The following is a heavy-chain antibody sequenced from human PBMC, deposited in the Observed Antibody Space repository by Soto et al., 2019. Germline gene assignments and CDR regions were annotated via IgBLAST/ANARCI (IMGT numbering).Heavy chain of an antibody. D-gene: IGHD3-3*01. CDR2: ISAYNGNT. J-gene: IGHJ3*02. V-gene: IGHV1-18*01. CDR1: GYTFTSYG. Sequence: ASVKVSCKASGYTFTSYGISWVRQAPGQGLEWMGWISAYNGNTNYAQKLQGRVTMTTDTSTSTAYMELRSLRSDDTAVYYCAREPPLTNYDFWSGYYEDAFDIWGQGTMVTVSS. CDR3: AREPPLTNYDFWSGYYEDAFDI.